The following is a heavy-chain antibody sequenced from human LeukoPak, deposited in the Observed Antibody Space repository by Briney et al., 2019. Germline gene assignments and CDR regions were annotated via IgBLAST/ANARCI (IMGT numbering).Heavy chain of an antibody. CDR3: ARGNSHYYDSSGYYPDAFDI. Sequence: PSETLSLTCAVSGGSISSGGYSWSWIRQPPGKGLEWIGYIYHSGSTYYNPSLKSRVTISVDRSKNQFSLKLSSVTAADTAVYYCARGNSHYYDSSGYYPDAFDIWGQGTMVTVSS. CDR1: GGSISSGGYS. J-gene: IGHJ3*02. D-gene: IGHD3-22*01. CDR2: IYHSGST. V-gene: IGHV4-30-2*01.